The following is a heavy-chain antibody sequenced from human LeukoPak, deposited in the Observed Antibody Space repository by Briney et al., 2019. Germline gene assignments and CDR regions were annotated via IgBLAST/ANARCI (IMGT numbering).Heavy chain of an antibody. CDR1: GGSFSGYY. CDR3: ARGDIVVVPAAIGRVGYYYYYGMDV. Sequence: SETLSLTCAVYGGSFSGYYWSWIRQPPGKGLEWIGEINHSGSTNYNPSLKSRVTISVDTSKNQFSLKLSPVTAADTAVYYCARGDIVVVPAAIGRVGYYYYYGMDVWGQGTTVTVSS. D-gene: IGHD2-2*01. J-gene: IGHJ6*02. CDR2: INHSGST. V-gene: IGHV4-34*01.